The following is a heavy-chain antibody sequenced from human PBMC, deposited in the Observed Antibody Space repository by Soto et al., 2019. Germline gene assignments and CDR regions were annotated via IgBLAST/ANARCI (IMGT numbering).Heavy chain of an antibody. Sequence: QVQLVQSGAEVKKPGASVKVSCKASGYTFTGYYMHWVRQAPGQGLEWMGGINPNSGGTNYAQKFQGWVTMTRDTSISTAYMELSRLRSDDTAVYYCARENSSSSDFNYYYMDVWGKGTTVTVSS. V-gene: IGHV1-2*04. CDR3: ARENSSSSDFNYYYMDV. CDR1: GYTFTGYY. D-gene: IGHD6-6*01. J-gene: IGHJ6*03. CDR2: INPNSGGT.